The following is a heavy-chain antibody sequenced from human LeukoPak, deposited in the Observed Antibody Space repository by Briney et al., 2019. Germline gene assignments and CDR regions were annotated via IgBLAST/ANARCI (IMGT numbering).Heavy chain of an antibody. CDR2: IGSSSSYI. CDR3: ARGQWLENYFDY. V-gene: IGHV3-21*01. D-gene: IGHD6-19*01. CDR1: GFTFSSYS. Sequence: GGSLRLSCAASGFTFSSYSMNWVRQAPGKGLEWVSSIGSSSSYIYYADSVKGRFTISRDNSKSTLSLQMNSLRAEDTAVYYCARGQWLENYFDYWGQGTLVTVSS. J-gene: IGHJ4*02.